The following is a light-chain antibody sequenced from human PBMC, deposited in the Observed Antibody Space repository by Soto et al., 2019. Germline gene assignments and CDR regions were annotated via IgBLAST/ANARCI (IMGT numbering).Light chain of an antibody. J-gene: IGKJ4*01. V-gene: IGKV1-5*01. Sequence: DIQMTQSPSTLSASVGDRVTITCRASQSISNWLAWYQLKPGKAPNLLIYDASSLESGVPSRFSGSGSGTEFTLTISSLQPDDFATYYCQQYKSFSLTFGGGTKVEIK. CDR3: QQYKSFSLT. CDR1: QSISNW. CDR2: DAS.